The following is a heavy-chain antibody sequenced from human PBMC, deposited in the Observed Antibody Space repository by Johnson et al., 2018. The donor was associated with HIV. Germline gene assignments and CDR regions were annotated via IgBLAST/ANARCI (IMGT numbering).Heavy chain of an antibody. Sequence: VQLVESGGGLVQPGRSLRLSCAASGFTFDDYAMHWVRQAPGKGLEWVSGISWNSGSIGYADSVKGRFTISRDNSKNTLYLQMNSLRAEDTAVYFWASGDDDGFWGQGTKVTVSS. CDR1: GFTFDDYA. CDR2: ISWNSGSI. D-gene: IGHD5-12*01. CDR3: ASGDDDGF. J-gene: IGHJ3*01. V-gene: IGHV3-9*01.